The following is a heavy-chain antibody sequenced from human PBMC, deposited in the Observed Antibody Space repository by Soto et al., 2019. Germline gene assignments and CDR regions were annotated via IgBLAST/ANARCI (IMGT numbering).Heavy chain of an antibody. CDR1: GYTFTSYG. D-gene: IGHD6-19*01. CDR2: ISAYNGNT. J-gene: IGHJ3*02. V-gene: IGHV1-18*01. CDR3: ARDLTVGSGWSDAFDI. Sequence: GASVKVSCKASGYTFTSYGISWVRQAPGQGLEWMGWISAYNGNTNYAQKLQGRVTMTTDTSTSTAYMELRSLRSDDTAVYYCARDLTVGSGWSDAFDIWGQGTMVTVSS.